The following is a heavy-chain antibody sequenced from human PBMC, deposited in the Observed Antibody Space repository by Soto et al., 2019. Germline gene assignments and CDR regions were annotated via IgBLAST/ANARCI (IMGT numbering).Heavy chain of an antibody. D-gene: IGHD1-1*01. CDR3: ASRNLFDY. CDR2: IKYDGSAK. CDR1: GFTFSDYW. V-gene: IGHV3-7*01. Sequence: EVQLVESGGGLVQPGGSLRLSCAASGFTFSDYWMSWVRQAPGKGLECVASIKYDGSAKYYVDSVKGRFTISRDNAKNSFYLQMNRLSVEDTAVYYCASRNLFDYWGQGTLVTVSS. J-gene: IGHJ4*02.